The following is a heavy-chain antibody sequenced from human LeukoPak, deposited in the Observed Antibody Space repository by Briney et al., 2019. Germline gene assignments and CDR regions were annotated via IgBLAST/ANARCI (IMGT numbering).Heavy chain of an antibody. D-gene: IGHD4-11*01. CDR3: TRGSSDYSNYGPLYAPEYYYYMDV. CDR2: IRSKAYGGTT. J-gene: IGHJ6*03. Sequence: PGGSLRLSCTASGFTFGDYAMSWVRQAPGKGLEWVGFIRSKAYGGTTDYAASVKGGFTISRDDSKSIAYLQMNSLKTEDTAVYYCTRGSSDYSNYGPLYAPEYYYYMDVWGKGTTVTVSS. CDR1: GFTFGDYA. V-gene: IGHV3-49*04.